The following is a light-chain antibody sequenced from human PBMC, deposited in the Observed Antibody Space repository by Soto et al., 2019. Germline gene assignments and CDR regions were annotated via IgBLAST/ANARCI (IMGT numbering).Light chain of an antibody. J-gene: IGKJ3*01. Sequence: EIVLTQSPGTLSLSPGERATLSCRASQRVSSSYLAWYQQKPGQAPSLLIYGVSSRATGVPERFSGSGAGTDFILNISRLEPEDFAVYYCQQYGSSLFTFGPGTKVDIK. CDR2: GVS. CDR3: QQYGSSLFT. V-gene: IGKV3-20*01. CDR1: QRVSSSY.